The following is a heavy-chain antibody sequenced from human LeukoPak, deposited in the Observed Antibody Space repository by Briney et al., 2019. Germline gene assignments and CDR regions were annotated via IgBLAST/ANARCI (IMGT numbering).Heavy chain of an antibody. D-gene: IGHD5-18*01. V-gene: IGHV3-64D*09. CDR2: ISYNGDST. CDR1: GFTFSSYA. Sequence: GSLRLSCSASGFTFSSYAMYWVRQAPGKGLEYVSAISYNGDSTYYADSVKGRFTISRDNSKNTLYLQMSSLRAEDTAVYYCVKGFQWIRERFDYWGQGTLVTVSS. J-gene: IGHJ4*02. CDR3: VKGFQWIRERFDY.